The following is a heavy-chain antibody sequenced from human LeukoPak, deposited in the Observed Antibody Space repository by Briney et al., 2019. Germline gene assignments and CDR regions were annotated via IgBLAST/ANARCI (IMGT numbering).Heavy chain of an antibody. CDR3: AKGSSSRYYYYMDV. D-gene: IGHD6-6*01. J-gene: IGHJ6*03. CDR1: GFTFDDYA. V-gene: IGHV3-9*01. CDR2: ISWNSGSI. Sequence: GGSLRLSCAASGFTFDDYAMHWARQAPGKGLEWVSGISWNSGSIGYADSVKGRFTISRDNAKNSLYLQMNSLRAEDTALYYCAKGSSSRYYYYMDVWGKGTTVTVSS.